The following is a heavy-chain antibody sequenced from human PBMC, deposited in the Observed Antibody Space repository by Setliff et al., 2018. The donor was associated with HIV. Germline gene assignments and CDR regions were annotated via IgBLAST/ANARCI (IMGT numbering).Heavy chain of an antibody. Sequence: ETLSLTCTVYGGSFSGFYWTWIRQPPGKGLEWIGYIYYSGTTNYNPSLESRVTISIDTSNNQFSLKVSSVTAADTAVYYCASHVVYPTKDHYWGQGTLVTVSS. J-gene: IGHJ4*02. CDR2: IYYSGTT. D-gene: IGHD2-8*01. CDR1: GGSFSGFY. V-gene: IGHV4-59*08. CDR3: ASHVVYPTKDHY.